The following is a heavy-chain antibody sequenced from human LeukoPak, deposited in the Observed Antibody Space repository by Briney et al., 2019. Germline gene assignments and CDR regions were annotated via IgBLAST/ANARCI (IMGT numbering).Heavy chain of an antibody. J-gene: IGHJ6*03. D-gene: IGHD3-22*01. CDR2: IYYTGAT. CDR3: ARDEDNSGRYYYYMDV. CDR1: GGSIGSNY. V-gene: IGHV4-59*12. Sequence: PSETLSLTCTVSGGSIGSNYWTWIRQPPGKGLEYIGYIYYTGATNYNPSLKSRVTISVDTSKNQFSLKMTSVTAADTAVYYCARDEDNSGRYYYYMDVWGKGTTVTVSS.